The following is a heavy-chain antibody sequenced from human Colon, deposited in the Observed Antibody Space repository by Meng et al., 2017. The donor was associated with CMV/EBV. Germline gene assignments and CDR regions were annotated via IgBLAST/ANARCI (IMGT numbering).Heavy chain of an antibody. Sequence: GGSLRLSCAASGFTFSSYSMNWVRQAPGKGLEWVSSISSSSSYIYYADSVKGRFTISRDNAKNSLYLQMNSLRAEDTAVYYCARVLGYSSSVHLNPGLGGGDYWGQGTLVTV. J-gene: IGHJ4*02. D-gene: IGHD6-13*01. V-gene: IGHV3-21*01. CDR3: ARVLGYSSSVHLNPGLGGGDY. CDR1: GFTFSSYS. CDR2: ISSSSSYI.